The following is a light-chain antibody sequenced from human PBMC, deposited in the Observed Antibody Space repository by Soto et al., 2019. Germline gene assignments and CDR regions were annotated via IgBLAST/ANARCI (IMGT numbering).Light chain of an antibody. V-gene: IGKV3-15*01. Sequence: EIVMTQSPATLSVSPGERATLSCRASQSVSSNLAWYQQKPGQAPRLLIYGASTRATGIPARFSGSGSGTEFTLTISSLQSEDFAVYYCQQYYDSLVTFGLGTRLEIK. CDR2: GAS. CDR3: QQYYDSLVT. CDR1: QSVSSN. J-gene: IGKJ5*01.